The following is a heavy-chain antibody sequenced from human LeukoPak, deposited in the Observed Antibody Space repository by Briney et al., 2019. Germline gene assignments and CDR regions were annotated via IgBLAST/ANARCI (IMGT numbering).Heavy chain of an antibody. V-gene: IGHV1-2*02. CDR1: GYTFTGYY. D-gene: IGHD3-3*01. CDR3: ARGGGEITIFGVVIFQAFDI. J-gene: IGHJ3*02. Sequence: ASVKVSCKASGYTFTGYYMHWVRQAPGQGLEWMGWINPNSGGTNYAQKFQGRVTMTRDTSISTAYMELSRLRSDDTAVDYCARGGGEITIFGVVIFQAFDIWGQGTMVTVSS. CDR2: INPNSGGT.